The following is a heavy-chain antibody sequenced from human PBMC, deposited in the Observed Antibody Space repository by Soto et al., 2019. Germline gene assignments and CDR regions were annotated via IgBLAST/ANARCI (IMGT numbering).Heavy chain of an antibody. D-gene: IGHD2-21*02. CDR3: ARGSCGGDCYSGSDAFDI. V-gene: IGHV1-69*01. J-gene: IGHJ3*02. Sequence: QVQLVQSGAEVKKPGSSVKVSCTASGGTFSGYAISWVRRAPGQGLEWMGGIIPIFGTANYAQKFQGRVTITADESTSTAYMERSSLRSEDTAVYYCARGSCGGDCYSGSDAFDIWGQGTMVTVSS. CDR2: IIPIFGTA. CDR1: GGTFSGYA.